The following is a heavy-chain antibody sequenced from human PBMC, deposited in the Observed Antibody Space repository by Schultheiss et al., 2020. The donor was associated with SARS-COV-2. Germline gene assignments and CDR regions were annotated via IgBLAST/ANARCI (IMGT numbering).Heavy chain of an antibody. CDR1: GYTFTGYY. Sequence: ASVKVSCKASGYTFTGYYMHWVRQAPGQGLEWMGWINPNSGGTNYAQKFQGRVTMTRDTSISTAYMELSRLRSDDTAVYYCARGSVTMVRGLTITYGMDVWGQGTTVTVSS. CDR2: INPNSGGT. V-gene: IGHV1-2*02. CDR3: ARGSVTMVRGLTITYGMDV. D-gene: IGHD3-10*01. J-gene: IGHJ6*02.